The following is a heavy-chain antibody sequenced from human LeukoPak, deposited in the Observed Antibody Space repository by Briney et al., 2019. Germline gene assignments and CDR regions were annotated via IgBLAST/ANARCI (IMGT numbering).Heavy chain of an antibody. CDR1: GASITSYY. CDR2: IYYSGST. J-gene: IGHJ4*02. CDR3: ATRRIAVAAPFSY. V-gene: IGHV4-59*01. Sequence: PSETLSLTCAVSGASITSYYWIWLRQPPGQGLEWIGYIYYSGSTNYNPSLKSRVTMSVDTSKNEFSLKLSAVTTTDTAVDFCATRRIAVAAPFSYWGQGTLVTVSS. D-gene: IGHD6-19*01.